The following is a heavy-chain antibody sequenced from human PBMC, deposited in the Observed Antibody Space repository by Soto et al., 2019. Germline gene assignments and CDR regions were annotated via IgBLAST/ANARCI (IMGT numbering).Heavy chain of an antibody. J-gene: IGHJ6*02. V-gene: IGHV1-69*13. CDR3: ARSSYCISTSCYVDYFYGMEV. D-gene: IGHD2-2*01. CDR1: GGTFSNYA. Sequence: SVKVSCKASGGTFSNYAISWVRQAPGQGLEWMGGIIPIFDTTNYAQKFQGRLTITADESTSTAYMELSSLGSDDTAVYYCARSSYCISTSCYVDYFYGMEVWGQGTTVTVSS. CDR2: IIPIFDTT.